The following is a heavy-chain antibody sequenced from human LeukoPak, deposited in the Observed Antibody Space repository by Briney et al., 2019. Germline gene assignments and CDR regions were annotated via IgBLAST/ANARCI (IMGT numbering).Heavy chain of an antibody. CDR2: IKTDGSEK. Sequence: GGPLRLSCAASGFTFSNFWMSWIRQVPGKGLEWVAHIKTDGSEKYYVDSVKGRFTISRDNPNKSLYLQMNSLSVEDTAIYYCTGIVYWGQGTRVTVSS. V-gene: IGHV3-7*01. CDR3: TGIVY. CDR1: GFTFSNFW. J-gene: IGHJ4*02.